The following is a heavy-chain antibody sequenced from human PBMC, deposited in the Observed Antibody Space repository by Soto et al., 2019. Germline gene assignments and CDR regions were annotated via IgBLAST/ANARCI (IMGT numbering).Heavy chain of an antibody. J-gene: IGHJ3*01. V-gene: IGHV1-69*13. CDR1: GGTFSSYA. Sequence: SVKVSCKASGGTFSSYAISWVRQAPGQGLEWMGGIIPIFGTANYAQKFQGRVTITADASTSTAYMELSSLRSEDTAVYYCAREVAYCGGDCYSHGAFDFWGQGTMVTVSS. CDR3: AREVAYCGGDCYSHGAFDF. CDR2: IIPIFGTA. D-gene: IGHD2-21*02.